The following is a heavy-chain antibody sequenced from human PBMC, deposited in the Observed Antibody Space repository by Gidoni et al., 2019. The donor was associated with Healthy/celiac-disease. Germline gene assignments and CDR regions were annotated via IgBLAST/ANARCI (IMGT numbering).Heavy chain of an antibody. CDR1: WFTFSSYS. D-gene: IGHD2-2*01. CDR3: ARAQPFSV. V-gene: IGHV3-48*02. CDR2: SSSSISTI. J-gene: IGHJ4*02. Sequence: EVQLVESGGGLVQHVGSLSLSCAASWFTFSSYSMTWVRQAPGKGLELFSYSSSSISTIYYASSVKGRFTISSDNVKNSLYLQMNSLRDEVTAVYYCARAQPFSVWGQGTLVTVSS.